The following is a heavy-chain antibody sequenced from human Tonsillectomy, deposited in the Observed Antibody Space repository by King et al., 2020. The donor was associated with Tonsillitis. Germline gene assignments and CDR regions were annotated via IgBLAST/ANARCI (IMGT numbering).Heavy chain of an antibody. D-gene: IGHD1-26*01. J-gene: IGHJ4*02. CDR2: ISWNSGSI. CDR3: AKDTVGANSYFDY. V-gene: IGHV3-9*01. CDR1: GFTFEDYA. Sequence: VQLVESGGGLVQPGRSLRLSCAASGFTFEDYAMHWVRQAPGKGLEWVSGISWNSGSIGFADSVKGRFTISRDNAKNCLYLQMNTLRAEDTAVYYCAKDTVGANSYFDYWGQGPLVTVSS.